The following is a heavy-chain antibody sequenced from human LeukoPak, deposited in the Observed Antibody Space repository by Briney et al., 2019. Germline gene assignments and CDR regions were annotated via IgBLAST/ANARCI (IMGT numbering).Heavy chain of an antibody. Sequence: KPGGSLRLSCAASGFTFSDYYMSWIRQAPGKGLEWVSYISSSGNTIYYADSVKGRFTISRDNAKNSLYLQMNSLRAEDTAVYYCARDSSSWYYYYYMDVWGKGTTVTVSS. J-gene: IGHJ6*03. CDR3: ARDSSSWYYYYYMDV. CDR2: ISSSGNTI. D-gene: IGHD6-13*01. CDR1: GFTFSDYY. V-gene: IGHV3-11*01.